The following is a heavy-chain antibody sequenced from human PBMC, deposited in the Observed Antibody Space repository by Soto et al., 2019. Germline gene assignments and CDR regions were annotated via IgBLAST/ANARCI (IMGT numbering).Heavy chain of an antibody. CDR3: ARDALSSSWDEGDS. V-gene: IGHV3-48*02. D-gene: IGHD6-13*01. CDR1: GFTLVRFN. CDR2: ISGSSGNI. J-gene: IGHJ4*02. Sequence: EVQLVESGGGLVQPGGSLRLSCAASGFTLVRFNMNWVRQAPGKGLEWISYISGSSGNIHYADSVKGRFTISRDNAKNSLFLQMNSLRDEDTAVYYWARDALSSSWDEGDSWGQGTLVTVSS.